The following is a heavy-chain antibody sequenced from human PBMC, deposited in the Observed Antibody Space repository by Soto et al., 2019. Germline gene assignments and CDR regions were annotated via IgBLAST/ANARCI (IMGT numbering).Heavy chain of an antibody. Sequence: PGGSLRLSCAASGFTFSSYGMHWVRQAPGKRLGWVAVISYDGIYKYHADSVKRRFTISRDKCKNTRYLPMNSLRAEDTAGYFWAKSHIRPPEGWGQG. J-gene: IGHJ4*02. V-gene: IGHV3-30*18. D-gene: IGHD2-21*01. CDR2: ISYDGIYK. CDR3: AKSHIRPPEG. CDR1: GFTFSSYG.